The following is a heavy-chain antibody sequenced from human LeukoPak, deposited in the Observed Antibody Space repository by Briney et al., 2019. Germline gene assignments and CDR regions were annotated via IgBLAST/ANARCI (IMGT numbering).Heavy chain of an antibody. V-gene: IGHV4-39*07. CDR1: GGSVNSTSYY. J-gene: IGHJ6*03. CDR3: ARVSPHYYGSGSYYYYYYYMDV. CDR2: VYYSGST. D-gene: IGHD3-10*01. Sequence: SETLSLTCTVSGGSVNSTSYYWGWIRQAPGKGLDWIGSVYYSGSTYYSLSLESRVTISVDRSRNQFSLKLSSVTAADTAVYYCARVSPHYYGSGSYYYYYYYMDVWGKGTTVTISS.